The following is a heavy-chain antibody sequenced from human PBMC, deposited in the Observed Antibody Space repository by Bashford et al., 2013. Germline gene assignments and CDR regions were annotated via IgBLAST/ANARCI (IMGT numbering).Heavy chain of an antibody. CDR3: ARDRTLSSGWPEGRYYYYYGMDV. CDR1: GFTFSSYA. CDR2: ISGSGGST. D-gene: IGHD6-19*01. Sequence: GSLRLSCAASGFTFSSYAMSWVRQAPGKGLEWVSAISGSGGSTYYADSVKGRFTISRDNSKNTLYLQMNSLRAEDTAVYYCARDRTLSSGWPEGRYYYYYGMDVWGQGTTVTVSS. V-gene: IGHV3-23*01. J-gene: IGHJ6*02.